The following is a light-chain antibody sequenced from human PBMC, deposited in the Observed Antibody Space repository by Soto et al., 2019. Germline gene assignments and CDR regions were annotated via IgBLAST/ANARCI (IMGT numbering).Light chain of an antibody. Sequence: EIVMTQSPATLSVSPGERATLSCRASQSVSSNLAWYQQKPGQAPRLLIYGASTRATGIPARFSGSGSGTEFTLTISSLQSEDFAVYYRQQYNNWPGWTFGQGTKVDIK. J-gene: IGKJ1*01. V-gene: IGKV3-15*01. CDR1: QSVSSN. CDR3: QQYNNWPGWT. CDR2: GAS.